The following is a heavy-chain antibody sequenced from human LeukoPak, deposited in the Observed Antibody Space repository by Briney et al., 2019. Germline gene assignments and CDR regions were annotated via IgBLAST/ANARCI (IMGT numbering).Heavy chain of an antibody. V-gene: IGHV3-7*01. CDR3: ARDSCSSTSCYSREGYYYYMDV. CDR1: GFTFSSYW. D-gene: IGHD2-2*01. Sequence: GGSLRLSCAASGFTFSSYWMSWVRQAPGKGLEWVANIKQDGSEKYYVDSVKGRFTISRDNAKNSLYLQMNSLRAEDTAVYYCARDSCSSTSCYSREGYYYYMDVWGKGTTVTVSS. CDR2: IKQDGSEK. J-gene: IGHJ6*03.